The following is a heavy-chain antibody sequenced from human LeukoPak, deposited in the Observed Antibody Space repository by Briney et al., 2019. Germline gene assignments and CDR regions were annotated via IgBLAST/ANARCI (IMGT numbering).Heavy chain of an antibody. CDR1: GFTFSDYS. J-gene: IGHJ4*02. V-gene: IGHV3-69-1*01. Sequence: GGSLRLSCATSGFTFSDYSMNWVRQAPGKGLEWVSSISSSNYISYADSVKGRCTISRDNAENSLYLHIHSLRAEDMAVYYCARGDTTDYHDFDYWGQGTLVTVSS. CDR2: ISSSNYI. CDR3: ARGDTTDYHDFDY. D-gene: IGHD2/OR15-2a*01.